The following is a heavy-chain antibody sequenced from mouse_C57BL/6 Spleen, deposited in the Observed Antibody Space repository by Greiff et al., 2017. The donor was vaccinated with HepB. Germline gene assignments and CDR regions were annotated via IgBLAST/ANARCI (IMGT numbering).Heavy chain of an antibody. CDR1: GYTFTSYW. J-gene: IGHJ3*01. Sequence: QVQLQQPGAELVRPGSSVKLSCKASGYTFTSYWMHWVKQRPIQGLEWIGNIDPSDSETHYNQKFKDKATLTVEKSSSTAYMQLSSLTSEDSAVYYCARSYYGNQAWFAYWGQGTLVTVSA. V-gene: IGHV1-52*01. D-gene: IGHD2-1*01. CDR2: IDPSDSET. CDR3: ARSYYGNQAWFAY.